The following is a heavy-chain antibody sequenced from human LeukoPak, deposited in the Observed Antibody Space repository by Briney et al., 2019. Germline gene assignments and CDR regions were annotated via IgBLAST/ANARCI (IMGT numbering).Heavy chain of an antibody. J-gene: IGHJ4*02. D-gene: IGHD3-3*01. CDR2: IYYSGST. CDR1: GGSISSSSYY. V-gene: IGHV4-39*07. Sequence: PSETLSLTCTVSGGSISSSSYYWGWIRQPPGKGLEWIGSIYYSGSTYYNPSLKSRVTISVDTSKNQFSLKLSSVTAADTAVYYCARVATGLTQSGYYNPFDYWGQGTLVTVSS. CDR3: ARVATGLTQSGYYNPFDY.